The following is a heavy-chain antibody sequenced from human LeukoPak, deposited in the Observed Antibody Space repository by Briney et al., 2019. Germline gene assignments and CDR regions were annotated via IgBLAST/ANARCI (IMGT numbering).Heavy chain of an antibody. CDR1: GGSISSYY. J-gene: IGHJ4*02. D-gene: IGHD3-10*01. Sequence: PSETLSLTCTVSGGSISSYYWSWLRQPPGKGLEWIGYIYYSGSTNYNPSLKSRVTISVDTSKNQFSLKLSSVTAADTAVYYCARALRITMVRGVSYFDYWGQGTLVTVSS. CDR3: ARALRITMVRGVSYFDY. V-gene: IGHV4-59*08. CDR2: IYYSGST.